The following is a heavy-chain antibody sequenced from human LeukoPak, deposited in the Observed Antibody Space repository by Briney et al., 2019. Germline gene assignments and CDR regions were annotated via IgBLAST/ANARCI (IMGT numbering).Heavy chain of an antibody. CDR2: IRSKAYGGTT. CDR1: GFTFGDYA. CDR3: TRDRHYYDSSGYIYDY. D-gene: IGHD3-22*01. Sequence: GGSLRLSCTASGFTFGDYAMSWVRQAPGKGLEWVGFIRSKAYGGTTEYAASVKGRFTISRDDSKGIAYLQMNSLKTEDTAVYYCTRDRHYYDSSGYIYDYWGRGTLVTVSS. J-gene: IGHJ4*02. V-gene: IGHV3-49*04.